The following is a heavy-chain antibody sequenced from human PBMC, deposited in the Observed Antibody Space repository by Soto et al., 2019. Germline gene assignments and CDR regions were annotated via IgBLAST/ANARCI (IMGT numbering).Heavy chain of an antibody. CDR1: GFTFSSYA. CDR2: ISYDGSNK. J-gene: IGHJ4*02. CDR3: ASLFVAATTFDY. Sequence: QVQLVESGGGVVQPGRSLRLSCAASGFTFSSYAMRWVRQAPGKGLEWVAVISYDGSNKYYADSVKGRLTISRDNSKNTLNLQMNSLSAEERAVYYFASLFVAATTFDYWGQGTLVTVSS. D-gene: IGHD2-15*01. V-gene: IGHV3-30-3*01.